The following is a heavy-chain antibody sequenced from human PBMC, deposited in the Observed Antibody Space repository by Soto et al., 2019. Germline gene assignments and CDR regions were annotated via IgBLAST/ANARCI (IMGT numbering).Heavy chain of an antibody. V-gene: IGHV3-72*01. D-gene: IGHD3-16*01. CDR3: VRTKDRNYYYDS. CDR1: GFIFSDHY. Sequence: GGSLRLSCAASGFIFSDHYMDWVRQAPGKGLEWVGRIRNKPSSYTTEYAASVKGRFTISRDDSKNSLYLQMNSLKTEDTAVYYCVRTKDRNYYYDSWGQGTLVTVSS. CDR2: IRNKPSSYTT. J-gene: IGHJ1*01.